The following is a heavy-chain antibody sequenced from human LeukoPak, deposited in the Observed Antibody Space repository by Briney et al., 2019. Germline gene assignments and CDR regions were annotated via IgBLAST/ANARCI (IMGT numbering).Heavy chain of an antibody. CDR3: ARDGFPTVTTGFDY. J-gene: IGHJ4*02. CDR2: ISSSGSTI. D-gene: IGHD4-17*01. Sequence: PGGSLRLSCAASGFTFSSYEMNWVRQAPGKGLEWVSYISSSGSTIYYADSVKGRFTISRDNAKNSLYLQMSSLRAEDTAVYYCARDGFPTVTTGFDYWGQGTLVTVSS. V-gene: IGHV3-48*03. CDR1: GFTFSSYE.